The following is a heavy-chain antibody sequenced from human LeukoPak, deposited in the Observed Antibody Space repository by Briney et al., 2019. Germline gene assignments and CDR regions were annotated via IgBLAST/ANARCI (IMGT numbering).Heavy chain of an antibody. Sequence: PGGSLSLSCAASGFTFSSYAMSWVRQAPGKGLEWVSAISGSGGSTYYAASVKCRFTTSRDNSKNTMYLQMNSLRAEDTAVYYCAKDAYSGSYPFDYWGQGTLVTVSS. V-gene: IGHV3-23*01. CDR1: GFTFSSYA. CDR2: ISGSGGST. D-gene: IGHD1-26*01. CDR3: AKDAYSGSYPFDY. J-gene: IGHJ4*02.